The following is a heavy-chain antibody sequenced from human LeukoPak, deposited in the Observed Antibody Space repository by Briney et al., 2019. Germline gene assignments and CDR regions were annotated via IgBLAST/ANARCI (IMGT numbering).Heavy chain of an antibody. CDR2: IYPGDSDT. CDR3: AGSYSNYWTGFDY. J-gene: IGHJ4*02. V-gene: IGHV5-51*01. Sequence: GESLKISWNGSGYSFTSYWIGWVRQMPGKGLEWMGIIYPGDSDTRYSPSFQGQVTISADKSISPAYLQWSSLKASDTSMYYCAGSYSNYWTGFDYWGQGTLVTVSS. D-gene: IGHD4-11*01. CDR1: GYSFTSYW.